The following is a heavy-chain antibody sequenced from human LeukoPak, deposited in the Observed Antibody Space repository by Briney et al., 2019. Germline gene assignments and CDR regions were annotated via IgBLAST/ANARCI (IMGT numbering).Heavy chain of an antibody. CDR1: GGSISSYY. Sequence: SETLSLTCTVSGGSISSYYWSWIRQPPGKGLEWIGYIYYSGSTNYNPSLKSRVTISVDTSKNQFSLKLSSVTAADTAVYYCARGSRPYSSSFYFDYWGQGTLVTVSS. D-gene: IGHD6-6*01. CDR3: ARGSRPYSSSFYFDY. J-gene: IGHJ4*02. CDR2: IYYSGST. V-gene: IGHV4-59*01.